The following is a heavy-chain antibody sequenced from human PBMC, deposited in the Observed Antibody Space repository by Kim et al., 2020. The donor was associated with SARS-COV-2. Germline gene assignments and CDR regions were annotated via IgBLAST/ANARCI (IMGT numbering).Heavy chain of an antibody. D-gene: IGHD3-22*01. V-gene: IGHV4-31*03. Sequence: SETLSLTCTVSGGSISSGGYYWSWIRQHPGKGLEWIGYIYYSGSTYYNPSLKSRVTISVDTSKNQFSLKLSSVTAADTAVYYCARARITRMVVVNAYDSWGQGTMVTLST. J-gene: IGHJ3*02. CDR1: GGSISSGGYY. CDR3: ARARITRMVVVNAYDS. CDR2: IYYSGST.